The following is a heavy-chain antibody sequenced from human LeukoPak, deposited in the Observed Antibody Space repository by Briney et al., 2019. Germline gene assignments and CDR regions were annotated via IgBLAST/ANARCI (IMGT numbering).Heavy chain of an antibody. Sequence: ASVKVSCKASGGTFSSYAISWVRQAPGQGLEWMGGIIPIFGTANYAQKFQGRVTITADESTSTAYMELRSLRSEDTAVYYCARAGDFWSGYYFVWFDPWGQGTLVTVSS. V-gene: IGHV1-69*01. CDR1: GGTFSSYA. CDR2: IIPIFGTA. J-gene: IGHJ5*02. CDR3: ARAGDFWSGYYFVWFDP. D-gene: IGHD3-3*01.